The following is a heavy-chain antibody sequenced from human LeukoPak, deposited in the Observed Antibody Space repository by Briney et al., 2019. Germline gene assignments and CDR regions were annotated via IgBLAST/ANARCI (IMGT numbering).Heavy chain of an antibody. CDR3: ARFRRWWYFDY. Sequence: KTSETLSLTCAVYGGSFSGYYWSWIRQPPGKGLEWIGEINHSGSTNYNPSVKSRVTISVDTSKNQFYLKLTSVTAVDTAVYYCARFRRWWYFDYWGQGTLVTVSS. CDR2: INHSGST. V-gene: IGHV4-34*01. J-gene: IGHJ4*02. D-gene: IGHD2-15*01. CDR1: GGSFSGYY.